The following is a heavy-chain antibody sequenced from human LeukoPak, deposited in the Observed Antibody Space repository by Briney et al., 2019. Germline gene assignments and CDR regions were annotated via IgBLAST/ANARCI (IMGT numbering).Heavy chain of an antibody. Sequence: GGSLRLSXAASGFTFSNYEMNWVRQAQGKGLEWVSYIRSSGSIIYYADSVKGRFTISRDNAKNSLYLQMNSLRAEDTAVYYCARERVIAGSYYFDSWGQGTLVTVSS. V-gene: IGHV3-48*03. CDR3: ARERVIAGSYYFDS. J-gene: IGHJ4*02. CDR2: IRSSGSII. D-gene: IGHD6-13*01. CDR1: GFTFSNYE.